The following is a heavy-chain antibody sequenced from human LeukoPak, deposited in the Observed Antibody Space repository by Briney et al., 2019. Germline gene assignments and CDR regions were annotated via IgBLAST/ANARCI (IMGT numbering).Heavy chain of an antibody. D-gene: IGHD6-13*01. Sequence: SETLSLTCTVSGGSISNYYWSWIRQPPGKGLEWIGYIYYSGTANYNPSLKSRVTISVDTSKNQFSLKLNSVTAADTAVYYCARGVYIAAAQYGYWGQGTLVTVSS. CDR3: ARGVYIAAAQYGY. V-gene: IGHV4-59*01. CDR1: GGSISNYY. CDR2: IYYSGTA. J-gene: IGHJ4*02.